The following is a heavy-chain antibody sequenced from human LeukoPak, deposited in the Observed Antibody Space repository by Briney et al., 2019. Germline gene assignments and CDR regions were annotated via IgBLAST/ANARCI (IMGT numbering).Heavy chain of an antibody. D-gene: IGHD6-13*01. Sequence: SVKVSCKASGGTFRSYAISWVRQAPGQGLGGMGGIIPIFGTANYAQKFQGRVTITADEPTSTAYMELSSLRSEDTAVYYCARGGRQQLAKTFDYWGQGTLVTVSS. CDR1: GGTFRSYA. V-gene: IGHV1-69*01. CDR3: ARGGRQQLAKTFDY. J-gene: IGHJ4*02. CDR2: IIPIFGTA.